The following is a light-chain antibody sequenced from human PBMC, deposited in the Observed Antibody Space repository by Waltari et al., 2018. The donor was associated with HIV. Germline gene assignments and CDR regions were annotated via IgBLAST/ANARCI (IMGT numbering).Light chain of an antibody. CDR2: KAS. Sequence: IQMTQSPSILSASVGDRATITCRASQNVDTWLAWYQKRPGRAPKLLIYKASTLEYGVPARFSGSGSGTNFTLTINTLHPDDFATYYCQQYNSDFYTFGLGTRLDLK. J-gene: IGKJ2*01. CDR3: QQYNSDFYT. V-gene: IGKV1-5*03. CDR1: QNVDTW.